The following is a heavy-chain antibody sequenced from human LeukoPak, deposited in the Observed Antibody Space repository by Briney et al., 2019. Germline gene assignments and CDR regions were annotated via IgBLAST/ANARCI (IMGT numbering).Heavy chain of an antibody. CDR1: GFTFTSYT. V-gene: IGHV3-21*01. J-gene: IGHJ5*02. D-gene: IGHD6-13*01. CDR2: ISSSSTYI. Sequence: GGSLRLSCAASGFTFTSYTMNWVRQAPGKGLEWVSSISSSSTYIYYADSVKGRFTISRDNAKNSLYLQMNSLRAEDTAVYYCTRSPRSPLGWFDPWGQGTLVTFSS. CDR3: TRSPRSPLGWFDP.